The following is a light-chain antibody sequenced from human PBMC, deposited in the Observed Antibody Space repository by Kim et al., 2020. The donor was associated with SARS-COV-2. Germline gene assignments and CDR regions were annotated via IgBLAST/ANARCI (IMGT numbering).Light chain of an antibody. J-gene: IGLJ2*01. CDR2: EVS. CDR1: SEDVGSYNR. Sequence: GQAVTTCGPGTSEDVGSYNRVSWIQQPPSTAPKLIIYEVSDRPSGVPHRFSGSKSGNTASLTISWLQTEDEADYYCSSYTSSSTLIFGGGTKVTVL. CDR3: SSYTSSSTLI. V-gene: IGLV2-18*02.